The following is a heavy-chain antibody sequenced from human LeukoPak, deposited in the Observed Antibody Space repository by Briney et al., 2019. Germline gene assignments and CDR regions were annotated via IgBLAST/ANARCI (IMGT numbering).Heavy chain of an antibody. Sequence: SETLSLTCTVSGGSISSSSYYWGWIRQPPGKGLEWIGSIYYSGSTYYNPSLKSRVTISVDTSKNQFSLKLSSVTAADTAVYYCARDRGHCSSTSCYTDAFEIWGQGTMVTVSS. CDR3: ARDRGHCSSTSCYTDAFEI. CDR1: GGSISSSSYY. V-gene: IGHV4-39*07. CDR2: IYYSGST. J-gene: IGHJ3*02. D-gene: IGHD2-2*02.